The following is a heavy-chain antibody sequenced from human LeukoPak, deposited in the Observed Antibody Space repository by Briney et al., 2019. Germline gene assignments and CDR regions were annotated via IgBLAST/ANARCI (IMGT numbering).Heavy chain of an antibody. Sequence: GGSLRLSCAASGFTFSSYGMHWVRQAPGKGLEWVAVISYDGSNKYYADSVKGRFTISRDNSKNTLYLQMNSLRAEDTAVYYCAKEGIYVYFGGSYLPYYLDYWGQGTVVTVSS. CDR1: GFTFSSYG. J-gene: IGHJ4*02. CDR3: AKEGIYVYFGGSYLPYYLDY. D-gene: IGHD3-16*01. CDR2: ISYDGSNK. V-gene: IGHV3-30*18.